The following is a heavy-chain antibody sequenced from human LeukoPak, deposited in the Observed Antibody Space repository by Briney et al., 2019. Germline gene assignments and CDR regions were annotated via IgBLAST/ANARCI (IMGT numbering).Heavy chain of an antibody. CDR1: GYTLTELS. CDR3: ATWWLRLGNWFDP. CDR2: FDPEGGET. D-gene: IGHD5-12*01. Sequence: ASVKVSCKVSGYTLTELSMHWVRQAPGKGLEWMGGFDPEGGETIYAQKFQGRVTMTEDTSTDTAYMELSSLRSEDTAVYYCATWWLRLGNWFDPWGQGTLVTVSS. V-gene: IGHV1-24*01. J-gene: IGHJ5*02.